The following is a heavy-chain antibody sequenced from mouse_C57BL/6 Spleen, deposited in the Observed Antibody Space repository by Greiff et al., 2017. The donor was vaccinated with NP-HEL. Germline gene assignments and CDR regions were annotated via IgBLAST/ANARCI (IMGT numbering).Heavy chain of an antibody. CDR2: IHPNSGST. J-gene: IGHJ2*01. CDR1: GYTFTSYW. D-gene: IGHD2-3*01. V-gene: IGHV1-64*01. Sequence: QVQLQQPGAELVKPGASVKLSCKASGYTFTSYWMHWVKQRPGQGLEWIGMIHPNSGSTNYNEKFKSKATLTVDKSSSTAYMQLSSLTSEDSAVYYCATSSSMMVTYRYYFDYWGQGTTLTVSS. CDR3: ATSSSMMVTYRYYFDY.